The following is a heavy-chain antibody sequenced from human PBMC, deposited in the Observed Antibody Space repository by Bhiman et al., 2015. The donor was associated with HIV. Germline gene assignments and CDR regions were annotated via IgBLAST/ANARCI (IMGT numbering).Heavy chain of an antibody. J-gene: IGHJ6*02. D-gene: IGHD3-10*01. CDR3: ARDQAREVNGMDV. CDR1: GFTFSSYG. Sequence: QVQLVESGGGVVQPGRSLRLSCAASGFTFSSYGMHWVRQAPGKGLEWVAVVSYDGSNKYYADSVKGRFTISRDNSKNTLYLQMNSLRAEDTGVYNCARDQAREVNGMDVWGQGTTVTVSS. V-gene: IGHV3-30*03. CDR2: VSYDGSNK.